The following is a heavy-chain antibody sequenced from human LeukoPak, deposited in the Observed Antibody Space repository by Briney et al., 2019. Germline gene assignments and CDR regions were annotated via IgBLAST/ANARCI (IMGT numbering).Heavy chain of an antibody. Sequence: GASVKVSCKASGYTFTGYYMHRVRQAPGQGLEWMGRINPNSGGTNYAQKFQGRVTMTRDTSISTAYMELSRLRSDDTAVYYCARDYYDSSGYYYGGWFDPWGQGTLVTVSS. CDR3: ARDYYDSSGYYYGGWFDP. D-gene: IGHD3-22*01. J-gene: IGHJ5*02. V-gene: IGHV1-2*06. CDR1: GYTFTGYY. CDR2: INPNSGGT.